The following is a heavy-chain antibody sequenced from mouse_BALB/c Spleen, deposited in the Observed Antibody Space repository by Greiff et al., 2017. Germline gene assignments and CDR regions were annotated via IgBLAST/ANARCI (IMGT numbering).Heavy chain of an antibody. D-gene: IGHD1-1*02. Sequence: VQLQQSGAELARPGASVKMSCKASGYTFTSYTMHWVKQRPGQGLEWIGYINPSSGYTNYNQKLKDKATLTADKSSSTAYMQLSSLTSEDSAVYYCGGGAWFAYWGQGTLVTVSA. CDR2: INPSSGYT. J-gene: IGHJ3*01. CDR1: GYTFTSYT. CDR3: GGGAWFAY. V-gene: IGHV1-4*01.